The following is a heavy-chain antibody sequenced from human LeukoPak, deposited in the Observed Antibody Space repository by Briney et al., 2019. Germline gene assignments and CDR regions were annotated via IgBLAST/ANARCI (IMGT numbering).Heavy chain of an antibody. CDR3: ARLSSWVFEI. D-gene: IGHD3-16*01. CDR1: GFTFRYYC. CDR2: IKSDGSDK. V-gene: IGHV3-7*01. Sequence: GGSLRLSCADSGFTFRYYCMSWVRQAPGKGLEWVANIKSDGSDKFYVDSVKGRFTISRDNAKNLLFLQMDSMRAEDTGTHFCARLSSWVFEIWGRGPMVTVSS. J-gene: IGHJ3*02.